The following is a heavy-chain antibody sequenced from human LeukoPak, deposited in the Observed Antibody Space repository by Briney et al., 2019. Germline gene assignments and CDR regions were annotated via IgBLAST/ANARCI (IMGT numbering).Heavy chain of an antibody. D-gene: IGHD3-22*01. CDR1: GFTFYRYA. Sequence: GGSLRLSCAASGFTFYRYAMGWVRQAAGEGLEWVSSISGIGGSIYYADSVEGRFTISRDNSKNTVYLQMNSLRAEDTALYFCAKAPYYYDTSGYFFRNFDYWGQGTLVTVSS. V-gene: IGHV3-23*01. CDR3: AKAPYYYDTSGYFFRNFDY. J-gene: IGHJ4*02. CDR2: ISGIGGSI.